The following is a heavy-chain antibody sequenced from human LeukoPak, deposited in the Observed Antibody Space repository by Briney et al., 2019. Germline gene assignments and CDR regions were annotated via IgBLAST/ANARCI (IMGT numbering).Heavy chain of an antibody. D-gene: IGHD3-10*01. CDR3: ARRDGSGSYRDYNWFDP. V-gene: IGHV5-51*01. CDR1: GYSFTSYW. J-gene: IGHJ5*02. Sequence: GESLKISCKGSGYSFTSYWIGWVRQMPGKGLEWMGIIYPGDSDTRYSPSFQGQVTISADESISTAYLQWSSLKASDTAMYYCARRDGSGSYRDYNWFDPWGQGTLVTVSS. CDR2: IYPGDSDT.